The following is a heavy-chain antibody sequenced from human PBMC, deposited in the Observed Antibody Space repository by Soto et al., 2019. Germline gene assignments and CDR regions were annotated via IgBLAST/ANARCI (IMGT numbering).Heavy chain of an antibody. J-gene: IGHJ3*02. CDR1: GDSVSSNSAA. Sequence: SQTLSLTCAISGDSVSSNSAAWNWIRQSPSRGLEWLGRTYYRSKWYNDYAVSVKSRITINPDTSKNQFFLQLNSVTPEDTAVYYCARIRGIMITFGGVIADAFDIWGQGTMVTVSS. CDR2: TYYRSKWYN. V-gene: IGHV6-1*01. D-gene: IGHD3-16*02. CDR3: ARIRGIMITFGGVIADAFDI.